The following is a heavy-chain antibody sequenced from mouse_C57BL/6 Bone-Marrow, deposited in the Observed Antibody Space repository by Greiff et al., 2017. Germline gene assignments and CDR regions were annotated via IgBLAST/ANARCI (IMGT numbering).Heavy chain of an antibody. D-gene: IGHD1-1*01. CDR3: AREPHYYGSSYWFAY. V-gene: IGHV1-81*01. J-gene: IGHJ3*01. CDR2: IYPRSGNT. CDR1: GYTFTSYG. Sequence: QVQLQQSGAELARPGASVKLSCKASGYTFTSYGISWVKQRTGQGLEWIGEIYPRSGNTYYNEKFKGKATLTADKSSSTGYMELRSLTSEDSAVYFCAREPHYYGSSYWFAYWGQGTLVTVSA.